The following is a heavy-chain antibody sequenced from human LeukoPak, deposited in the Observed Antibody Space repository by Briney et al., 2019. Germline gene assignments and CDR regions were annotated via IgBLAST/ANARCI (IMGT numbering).Heavy chain of an antibody. CDR1: GYTFTSYW. CDR3: ARIPGYSYGYLYYYHTDV. V-gene: IGHV5-51*01. J-gene: IGHJ6*03. Sequence: GESLKISCKASGYTFTSYWIGWVRQLPGKGREWMGIIYPGDSGTRYSPSFQGQVTISADKSISTAYLQWRSLKASDTAMYYCARIPGYSYGYLYYYHTDVWGKGTTVTVSS. CDR2: IYPGDSGT. D-gene: IGHD5-18*01.